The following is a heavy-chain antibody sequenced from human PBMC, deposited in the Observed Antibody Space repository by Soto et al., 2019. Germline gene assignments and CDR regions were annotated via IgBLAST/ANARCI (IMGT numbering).Heavy chain of an antibody. Sequence: QVQLVESGGGVVQPGRSLKLSCAASGFSFNSYGMHWVRQAPGKGLEWVAVISFDGDNYYYEDSVKGRFTISIDNSKNRIYPQMIRRRAEDTGVYYCAKATCSRTACYIDYWGQGTVVTVSS. CDR1: GFSFNSYG. V-gene: IGHV3-30*18. D-gene: IGHD2-2*01. CDR3: AKATCSRTACYIDY. J-gene: IGHJ4*02. CDR2: ISFDGDNY.